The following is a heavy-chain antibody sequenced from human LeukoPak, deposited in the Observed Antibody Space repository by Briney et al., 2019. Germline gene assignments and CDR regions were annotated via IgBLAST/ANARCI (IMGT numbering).Heavy chain of an antibody. CDR1: GFTFTSSA. CDR2: IVVGSGNT. Sequence: ASVTVSCKASGFTFTSSAVQWVRQARGQRREGIGWIVVGSGNTNYAQKFQERVTITRDMSTSTAYMELSSLRSEDTAVYYCAALRTTVTTFLPDYWGQGTLVTVSS. CDR3: AALRTTVTTFLPDY. V-gene: IGHV1-58*01. D-gene: IGHD4-17*01. J-gene: IGHJ4*02.